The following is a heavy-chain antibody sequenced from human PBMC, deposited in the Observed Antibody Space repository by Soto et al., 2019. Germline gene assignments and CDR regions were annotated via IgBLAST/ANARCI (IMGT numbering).Heavy chain of an antibody. V-gene: IGHV1-24*01. CDR2: FDPEDGET. CDR1: GYTLTELS. Sequence: ASVKVSCKVSGYTLTELSMHWVRQAPGKGLEWMGGFDPEDGETIYAQKFQGRVTMTEDTSTDTAYMELSSLRPEDAAVYYCARDPKTSGGQHWAFNYFDSWGQGTLVTVSS. CDR3: ARDPKTSGGQHWAFNYFDS. J-gene: IGHJ4*02. D-gene: IGHD7-27*01.